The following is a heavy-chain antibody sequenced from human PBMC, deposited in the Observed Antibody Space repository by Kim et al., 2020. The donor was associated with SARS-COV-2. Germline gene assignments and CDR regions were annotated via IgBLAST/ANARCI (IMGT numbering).Heavy chain of an antibody. Sequence: NKYYRDAVNSRFTITRNNSQNTLYLQVNSLRTEDTAMYYCATDYHQWGHEYWGQGTLVTVSS. D-gene: IGHD1-26*01. CDR2: NK. J-gene: IGHJ4*02. V-gene: IGHV3-30*07. CDR3: ATDYHQWGHEY.